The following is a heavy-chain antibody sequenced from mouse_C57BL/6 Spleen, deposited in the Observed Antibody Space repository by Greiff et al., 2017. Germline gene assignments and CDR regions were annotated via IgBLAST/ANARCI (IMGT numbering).Heavy chain of an antibody. J-gene: IGHJ1*03. CDR3: ARSRDYGDWYFDV. D-gene: IGHD2-4*01. CDR2: IDPSDSET. V-gene: IGHV1-52*01. CDR1: GYTFTSYW. Sequence: QVQLQQPGAELVRPGSSVKLSCKASGYTFTSYWMHWVKQRPIQGLEWIGNIDPSDSETHYNQKFKDKATLTVDKSSSTVYMQLSSLTSEDSAVYYCARSRDYGDWYFDVWGTGTTVTVSS.